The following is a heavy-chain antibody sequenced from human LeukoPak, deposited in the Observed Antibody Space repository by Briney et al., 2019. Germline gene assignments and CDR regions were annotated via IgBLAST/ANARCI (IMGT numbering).Heavy chain of an antibody. V-gene: IGHV3-7*01. CDR1: GFTFSSYW. CDR2: IEQDGSEK. J-gene: IGHJ6*03. D-gene: IGHD2-2*01. CDR3: ARMGHVVPEIYYYYYYMDV. Sequence: GGSLRLSCAASGFTFSSYWMSWVRQAPGKGLEWVANIEQDGSEKYYVDSVKGRFTISRDNAKNSLYLQMNSLRAEDTAVYYCARMGHVVPEIYYYYYYMDVWGKGTTVTVSS.